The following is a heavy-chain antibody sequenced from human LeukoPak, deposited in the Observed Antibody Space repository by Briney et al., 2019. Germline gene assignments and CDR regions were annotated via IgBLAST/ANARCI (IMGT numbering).Heavy chain of an antibody. CDR2: INSDGSST. J-gene: IGHJ1*01. D-gene: IGHD3-22*01. CDR1: GFTFSSYW. V-gene: IGHV3-74*01. Sequence: GGSLRLSCAASGFTFSSYWMHWVRQAPGKGLVWVSRINSDGSSTSYADSVKGRFTIFRDNAKNTLYLQMNSLRAEDTAVYYCARYDYYDSSGYKIAEYFQHWGQGTLVTVSS. CDR3: ARYDYYDSSGYKIAEYFQH.